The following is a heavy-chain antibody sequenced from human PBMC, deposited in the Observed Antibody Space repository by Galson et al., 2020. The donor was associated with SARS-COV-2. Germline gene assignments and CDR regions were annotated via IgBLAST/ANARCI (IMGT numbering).Heavy chain of an antibody. CDR3: AKGHGLYYDFWSGYYVGYYYYGMDV. D-gene: IGHD3-3*01. J-gene: IGHJ6*02. Sequence: GGSLRLSCAASGFTFSSYAMSWVRQAPGKGLEWVSAISGSGGSTYYADSVKGRFTISRDNSKNTLYLQMNSLRAEDTAVYYCAKGHGLYYDFWSGYYVGYYYYGMDVWGQGTTVTVSS. CDR1: GFTFSSYA. V-gene: IGHV3-23*01. CDR2: ISGSGGST.